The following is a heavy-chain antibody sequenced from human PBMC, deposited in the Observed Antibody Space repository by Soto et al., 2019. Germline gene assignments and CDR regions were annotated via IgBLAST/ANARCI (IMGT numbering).Heavy chain of an antibody. CDR2: IDPSDSYT. CDR1: GYCFTSYW. D-gene: IGHD6-6*01. J-gene: IGHJ6*02. Sequence: GETLKISYKGSGYCFTSYWISWVRPMPGKGLEWMGRIDPSDSYTNYSPSFQGHVTVSADKSISTAYLQWSSLKASDTAVYYCAGSDLARPFYGMDGWGQGTTVTVSS. CDR3: AGSDLARPFYGMDG. V-gene: IGHV5-10-1*01.